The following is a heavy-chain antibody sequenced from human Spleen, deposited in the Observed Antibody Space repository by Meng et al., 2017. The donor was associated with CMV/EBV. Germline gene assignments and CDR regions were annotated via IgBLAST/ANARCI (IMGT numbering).Heavy chain of an antibody. J-gene: IGHJ6*02. CDR3: ARDGHPRMIRGGLDV. CDR1: GYSISSGYY. CDR2: IYHSGST. D-gene: IGHD3-10*01. V-gene: IGHV4-38-2*02. Sequence: SETLSLTCTVSGYSISSGYYWGWIRQPPGKGLEWIGSIYHSGSTYYNPSLKSRITITRDTSKNQFSLKLSSVTAADTAVYYCARDGHPRMIRGGLDVWGQGTTVTVSS.